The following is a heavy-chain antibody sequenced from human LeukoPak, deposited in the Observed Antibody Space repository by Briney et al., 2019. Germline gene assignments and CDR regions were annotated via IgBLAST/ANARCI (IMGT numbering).Heavy chain of an antibody. CDR2: ISFSGST. CDR3: AREYNSGWYLDY. J-gene: IGHJ4*02. V-gene: IGHV4-61*01. D-gene: IGHD6-19*01. Sequence: SETLSLTCTVSGGSVSSGSYYWIWIRQPPGKGLEWIGYISFSGSTNYNPSLKSRVTMSVDTSKNQFSLKLSSVSAADTAVYYCAREYNSGWYLDYWGQGTLVTVSS. CDR1: GGSVSSGSYY.